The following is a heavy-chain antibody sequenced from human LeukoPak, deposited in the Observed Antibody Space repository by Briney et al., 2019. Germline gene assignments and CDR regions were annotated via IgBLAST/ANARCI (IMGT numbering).Heavy chain of an antibody. CDR3: ARSRRGGSKYYFDY. CDR2: MNPNRGNT. Sequence: ASVKVSCKASGYTFTSYDINWVRQATGQGLEWMGWMNPNRGNTGYAQKFQGRVTMTRNTSISTAYMELSSLRSEDTAVYYCARSRRGGSKYYFDYWGQGTLVTVSS. J-gene: IGHJ4*02. D-gene: IGHD1-26*01. CDR1: GYTFTSYD. V-gene: IGHV1-8*01.